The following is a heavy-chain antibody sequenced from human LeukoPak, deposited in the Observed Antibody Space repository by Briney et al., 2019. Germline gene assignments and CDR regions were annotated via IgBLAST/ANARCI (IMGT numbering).Heavy chain of an antibody. CDR3: ARDYYDHCLDY. D-gene: IGHD3-22*01. V-gene: IGHV3-30*04. Sequence: PGGSLRLSCAASGFTFSSYAMNWVRQAPGKGLEWVAVISYDGSNKYYADSVKGRFTISRDNSKNTLYLQMNSLRAEDTAVYYCARDYYDHCLDYWGQGTLVTVSS. J-gene: IGHJ4*02. CDR2: ISYDGSNK. CDR1: GFTFSSYA.